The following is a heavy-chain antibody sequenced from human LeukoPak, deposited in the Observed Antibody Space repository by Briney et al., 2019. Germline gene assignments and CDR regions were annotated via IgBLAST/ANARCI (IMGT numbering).Heavy chain of an antibody. CDR3: ARDGYSGNDGL. J-gene: IGHJ4*02. CDR2: IYHSGST. Sequence: PSETLSLTCAVSGGSFSAFFWSWIRQPPGKGLEWIGYIYHSGSTKYNPSLKSRVTISVDTSKNQFSLKLSSVTAADTAVYYCARDGYSGNDGLWGQGSLVTVSS. V-gene: IGHV4-59*01. D-gene: IGHD5-12*01. CDR1: GGSFSAFF.